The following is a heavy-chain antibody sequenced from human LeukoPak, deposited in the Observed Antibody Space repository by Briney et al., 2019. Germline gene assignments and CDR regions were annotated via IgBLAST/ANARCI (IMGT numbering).Heavy chain of an antibody. CDR2: ISYDGSNK. V-gene: IGHV3-30*18. D-gene: IGHD5-18*01. CDR1: GFTFSNYG. J-gene: IGHJ6*04. Sequence: GGSLRLSCAASGFTFSNYGMHWVRQAPGKGLEWVAVISYDGSNKHYADSVKGRFTISRDNSENTLYLQMNSLRAEDTAVYYCAKGGGGYRNGFSVWGKGTTVTVSS. CDR3: AKGGGGYRNGFSV.